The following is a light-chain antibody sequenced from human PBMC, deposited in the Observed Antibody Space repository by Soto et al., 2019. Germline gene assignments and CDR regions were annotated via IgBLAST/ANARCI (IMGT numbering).Light chain of an antibody. CDR2: AVS. J-gene: IGLJ2*01. CDR3: SSYTSSSTL. CDR1: SSDVGSYNY. Sequence: QSVLTQPASVSGSPGQSITISCTGTSSDVGSYNYVSWYQQHPGKAPKLMIYAVSDRPSGVSNRFSGSKSGNTASLTISGLQAEDEADYYCSSYTSSSTLFGGGTKLTVL. V-gene: IGLV2-14*01.